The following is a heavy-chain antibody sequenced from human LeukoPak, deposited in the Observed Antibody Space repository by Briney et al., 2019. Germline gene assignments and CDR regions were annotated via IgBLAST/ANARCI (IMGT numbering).Heavy chain of an antibody. J-gene: IGHJ4*02. CDR3: ARRISTRRGETCSSTSCYFDY. D-gene: IGHD2-2*01. CDR2: IFHNGIT. Sequence: SETLSLTCAVSGFSISSGYFWAWIRQSPGKGLEWIGSIFHNGITYYNPSLKSRITISVATSKNQFSLRLSSVTAADTAVYYCARRISTRRGETCSSTSCYFDYWGQGTLVTVSS. CDR1: GFSISSGYF. V-gene: IGHV4-38-2*01.